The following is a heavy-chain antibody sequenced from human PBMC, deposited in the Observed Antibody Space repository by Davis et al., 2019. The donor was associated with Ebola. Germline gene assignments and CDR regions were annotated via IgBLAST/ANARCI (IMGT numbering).Heavy chain of an antibody. Sequence: AASVKVSCKASGGTLDNYSIRWVRQAPGQGLEWMGRIILMLGVANYAQKFQGRITITADKSTSTVYMELSSLRFDDTAVYYCERGRYINSPALWGQGTLVTVSS. CDR3: ERGRYINSPAL. V-gene: IGHV1-69*02. CDR1: GGTLDNYS. J-gene: IGHJ4*02. CDR2: IILMLGVA. D-gene: IGHD3-9*01.